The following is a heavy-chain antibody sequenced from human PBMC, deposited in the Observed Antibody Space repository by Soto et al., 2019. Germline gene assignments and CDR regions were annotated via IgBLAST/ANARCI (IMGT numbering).Heavy chain of an antibody. CDR2: INPNSGGT. CDR1: GYTFTAYY. Sequence: ASVKVSCKASGYTFTAYYIHWVRQAPGQGLEWMGWINPNSGGTNYAQKFQGRVAMTRDTSISTAYMELSRLRPDDTAVYYCARLTVPLDIVVLPAASFDFWGQGALVTVSS. CDR3: ARLTVPLDIVVLPAASFDF. D-gene: IGHD2-2*01. J-gene: IGHJ4*02. V-gene: IGHV1-2*02.